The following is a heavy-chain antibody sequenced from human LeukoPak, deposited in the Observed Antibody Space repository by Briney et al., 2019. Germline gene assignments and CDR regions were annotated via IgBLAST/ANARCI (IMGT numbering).Heavy chain of an antibody. CDR3: ARDSRHCSGGNCHLRFDY. Sequence: SETLSLTCTVSGGSISSYYWSWIRQPPGKGLEWIGYIYYSGSTNYNPSLKSRVTISVDTSKNQFSLKLSSVTAADTAVYYCARDSRHCSGGNCHLRFDYWGQGILVTVSS. CDR1: GGSISSYY. CDR2: IYYSGST. V-gene: IGHV4-59*12. D-gene: IGHD2-15*01. J-gene: IGHJ4*02.